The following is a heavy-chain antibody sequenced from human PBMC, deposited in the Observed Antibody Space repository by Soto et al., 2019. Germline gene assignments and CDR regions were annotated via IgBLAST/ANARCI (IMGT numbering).Heavy chain of an antibody. J-gene: IGHJ4*02. D-gene: IGHD6-6*01. V-gene: IGHV3-23*01. CDR2: ISGSGGST. Sequence: GGSLRLSCTASGFTFGDYAMSWFRQAPGKGLEWVSAISGSGGSTYYADSVKGRFTISRDNSKNTLYLQMNSLRAEDTAVYYCAKDLSIAARPVYDYWGQGTLVTVSS. CDR1: GFTFGDYA. CDR3: AKDLSIAARPVYDY.